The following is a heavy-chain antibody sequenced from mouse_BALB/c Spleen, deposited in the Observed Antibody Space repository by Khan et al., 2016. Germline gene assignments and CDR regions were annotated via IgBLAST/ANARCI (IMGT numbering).Heavy chain of an antibody. CDR2: INPDSSTI. Sequence: EVKLLESGGGLVQPGGSLKLSCAASGFDFSRYWMNWVRQAPGKGLEWIGEINPDSSTINYTLSLKDKFIISRDNAKNTLYLQMSNVRSEDTALYYCARLYYYACSDYWGQGTTLTVSS. CDR3: ARLYYYACSDY. V-gene: IGHV4-1*02. J-gene: IGHJ2*01. CDR1: GFDFSRYW. D-gene: IGHD1-1*01.